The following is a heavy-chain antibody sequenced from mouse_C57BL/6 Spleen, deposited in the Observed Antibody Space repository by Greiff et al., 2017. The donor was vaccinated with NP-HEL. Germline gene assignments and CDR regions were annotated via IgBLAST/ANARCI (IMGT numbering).Heavy chain of an antibody. Sequence: QVQLQQPGAELVKPGASVKLSCKASGYTFTSYWMQWVKQRPGQGLEWIGEIDPSDSYTNYNQKFKGKATLPVDTSSSPAYMQLSSLTSEDSAVYYCAREYYWGKGTTLTVSS. CDR2: IDPSDSYT. CDR3: AREYY. CDR1: GYTFTSYW. J-gene: IGHJ2*01. V-gene: IGHV1-50*01.